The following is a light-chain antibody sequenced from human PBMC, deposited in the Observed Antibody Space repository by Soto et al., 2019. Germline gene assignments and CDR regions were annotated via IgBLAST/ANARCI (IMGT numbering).Light chain of an antibody. CDR1: SSNIGAGYD. V-gene: IGLV1-40*01. CDR2: GNS. J-gene: IGLJ3*02. Sequence: QSVLTQPPSVSGAPGQRVTISCTGSSSNIGAGYDVHWYQQLPGTAPKLLIYGNSNRPSGVPDRFSGSKSGTSASLAITGLRAEDEADYYCQSYDRSLSGGVFGGGTELTVL. CDR3: QSYDRSLSGGV.